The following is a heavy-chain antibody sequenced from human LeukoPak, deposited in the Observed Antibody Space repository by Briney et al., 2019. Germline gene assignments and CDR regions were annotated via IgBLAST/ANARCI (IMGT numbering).Heavy chain of an antibody. CDR2: ISSSGSTI. Sequence: SGGSLRLSCAASGFTFSSYEMNWVRQAPGKGLEWVSYISSSGSTIYYADSVKGRFTISRDNAKNSLYLQMNSLRAEDTAVYYCARWTDTNDYGDSNLSYWGQGTLVTVSS. J-gene: IGHJ4*02. CDR1: GFTFSSYE. CDR3: ARWTDTNDYGDSNLSY. V-gene: IGHV3-48*03. D-gene: IGHD4-17*01.